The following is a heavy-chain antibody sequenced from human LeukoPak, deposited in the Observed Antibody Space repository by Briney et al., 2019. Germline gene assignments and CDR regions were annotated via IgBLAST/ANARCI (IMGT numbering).Heavy chain of an antibody. J-gene: IGHJ6*03. V-gene: IGHV4-4*07. CDR2: IYTSGGT. CDR3: ARAFGGSSSWSDYYYYYMDV. D-gene: IGHD6-13*01. Sequence: KPSETLSLTCTVSGGSISSYYWSWIRQPAGKGLEWIGRIYTSGGTNYNPSLESRVTMSVDTSKNQFSLKLSSVTAADTAVYYCARAFGGSSSWSDYYYYYMDVWGKGTTVTVSS. CDR1: GGSISSYY.